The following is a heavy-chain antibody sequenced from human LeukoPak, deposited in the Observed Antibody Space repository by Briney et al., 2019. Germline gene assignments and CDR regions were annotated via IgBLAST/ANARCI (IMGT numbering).Heavy chain of an antibody. CDR2: IIPIFGTA. D-gene: IGHD6-13*01. V-gene: IGHV1-69*05. CDR3: ARGIAAAGDYFDY. J-gene: IGHJ4*02. CDR1: GGTFSSYA. Sequence: ASVKVSCKASGGTFSSYAISWVRQAPGQGLEWMGGIIPIFGTANYARKFQGRVTITTDESTSTAYMELSSLRSEDTAVYYCARGIAAAGDYFDYWGQGTLVTVSS.